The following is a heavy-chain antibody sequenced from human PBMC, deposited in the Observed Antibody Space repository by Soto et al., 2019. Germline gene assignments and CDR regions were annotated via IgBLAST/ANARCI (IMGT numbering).Heavy chain of an antibody. CDR1: GGTFSSYA. CDR3: ARGESYYFDY. V-gene: IGHV1-69*12. Sequence: QVQLVQSGAEVKKPGSSVKVSYKASGGTFSSYAVSWVRQAPGQGLEWMGGMIPIFGTANYAQKFQGRVTITVDESMSTAYMELSSLRSEDTAVYYCARGESYYFDYWGQGTLVTVSS. D-gene: IGHD3-10*01. CDR2: MIPIFGTA. J-gene: IGHJ4*02.